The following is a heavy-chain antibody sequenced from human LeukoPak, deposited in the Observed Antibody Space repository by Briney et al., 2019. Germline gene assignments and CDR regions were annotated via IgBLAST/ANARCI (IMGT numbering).Heavy chain of an antibody. CDR2: IHASGDT. CDR3: IVFGDSNH. CDR1: GLTGSHNY. J-gene: IGHJ5*02. Sequence: GGSLRLSCAASGLTGSHNYVGWVRQAPGKGLEWVSAIHASGDTCYADSVKGRFTISRDTSKNTLYLQINSLRVEDTAVYYCIVFGDSNHWGQGTLVTVSS. V-gene: IGHV3-53*01. D-gene: IGHD4-17*01.